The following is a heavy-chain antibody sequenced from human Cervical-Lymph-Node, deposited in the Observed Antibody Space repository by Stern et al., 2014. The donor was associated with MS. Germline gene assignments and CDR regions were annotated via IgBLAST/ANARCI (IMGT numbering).Heavy chain of an antibody. CDR1: GFSFSRYA. CDR3: ASAYSSSHYYFDY. J-gene: IGHJ4*02. D-gene: IGHD6-13*01. Sequence: GKLVESGGGVVQPGRSLRLSCAASGFSFSRYAMHWVRQAPGKGLEWAALIWYDGSNPYYADSVTGRFTISRDNFKNTLYLQMNSLRAEDTAVYYCASAYSSSHYYFDYWGQGTLVTVSS. V-gene: IGHV3-33*01. CDR2: IWYDGSNP.